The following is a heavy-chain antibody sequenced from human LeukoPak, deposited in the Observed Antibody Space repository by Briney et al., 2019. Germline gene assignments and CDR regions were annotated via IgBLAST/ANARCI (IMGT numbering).Heavy chain of an antibody. V-gene: IGHV3-13*04. CDR1: GFTFSSYD. CDR3: ARGGHGDYGVYYYYGMDV. J-gene: IGHJ6*02. Sequence: GGSLRLSCAASGFTFSSYDMHWVRQATGKGLEWVSAIGTAGDTYYPGSVKGRFTISRENAKNSLYLQMNSLRAGDTAVYYCARGGHGDYGVYYYYGMDVWGQGTTVTVSS. CDR2: IGTAGDT. D-gene: IGHD4-17*01.